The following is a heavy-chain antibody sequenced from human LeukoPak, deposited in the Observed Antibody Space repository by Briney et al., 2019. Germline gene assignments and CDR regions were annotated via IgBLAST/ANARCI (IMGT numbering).Heavy chain of an antibody. V-gene: IGHV4-4*07. CDR3: ARVWITMVRGATHGAFDI. Sequence: SETLSLTCTVSVGSISSYYWSWIRQPAGKGLEWIGRIYTRGSTNYNPSLKSRVTMSVDTSKNQFSLKLSSVTAADTAVYYCARVWITMVRGATHGAFDIWGQGTMVTVSS. CDR1: VGSISSYY. CDR2: IYTRGST. D-gene: IGHD3-10*01. J-gene: IGHJ3*02.